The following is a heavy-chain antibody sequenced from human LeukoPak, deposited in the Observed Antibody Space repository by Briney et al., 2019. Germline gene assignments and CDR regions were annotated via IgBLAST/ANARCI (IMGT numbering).Heavy chain of an antibody. CDR2: ISYGGSNK. V-gene: IGHV3-30*18. Sequence: GGSLRLSCAASGFTFSNYGMHWVRQAPGKGLEWVAVISYGGSNKYYADSVKGRFTISRDNSKNILYLQMNSLRAEDTAVYFCAKKSLWSGPFDYWGQRTLVTVFS. CDR3: AKKSLWSGPFDY. CDR1: GFTFSNYG. D-gene: IGHD3-3*01. J-gene: IGHJ4*02.